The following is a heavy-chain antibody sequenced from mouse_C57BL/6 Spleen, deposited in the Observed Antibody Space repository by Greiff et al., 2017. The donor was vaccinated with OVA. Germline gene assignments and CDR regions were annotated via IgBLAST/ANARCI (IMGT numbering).Heavy chain of an antibody. D-gene: IGHD2-4*01. CDR2: FYPYNDDT. Sequence: QVQLKESGAELVKPGASVKMSCKASGYTFTTYPIEWVKQNHGKSLEWIGNFYPYNDDTKYNEKFKGKATLTVEKSSSTVYLRLSRLTSDDSAVYYCARRGYDYDGAMDYWGQGTSVTVSS. CDR3: ARRGYDYDGAMDY. CDR1: GYTFTTYP. V-gene: IGHV1-47*01. J-gene: IGHJ4*01.